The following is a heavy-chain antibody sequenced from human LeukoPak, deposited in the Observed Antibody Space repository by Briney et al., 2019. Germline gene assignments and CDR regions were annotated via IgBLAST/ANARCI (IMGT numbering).Heavy chain of an antibody. CDR2: ISKSGDNT. J-gene: IGHJ5*02. CDR1: GFSFSTYA. CDR3: AKDARDPYYDFWSGYYDWFDP. Sequence: PGGSLRLSCAASGFSFSTYAMTWVRQAPGEGLEWVSGISKSGDNTYYTDSVKGRFTISRDNSKNTLYLQMNSLRAEDTAVYYCAKDARDPYYDFWSGYYDWFDPWGQGTLVTVSS. D-gene: IGHD3-3*01. V-gene: IGHV3-23*01.